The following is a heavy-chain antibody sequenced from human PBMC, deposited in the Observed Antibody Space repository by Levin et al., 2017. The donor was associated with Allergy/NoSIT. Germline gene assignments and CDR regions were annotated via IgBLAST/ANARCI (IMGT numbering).Heavy chain of an antibody. J-gene: IGHJ4*02. CDR3: ARSLHVLSSGRTENFDS. D-gene: IGHD6-25*01. Sequence: GGSLRLSCAASGFSLSSHFMNWVRQAPGKGLEWVSSISSGSTYVNYADSVKGRFTISRDNAKNSLYLQMNSLRVEDTAVYYCARSLHVLSSGRTENFDSWGQGALVTVSS. V-gene: IGHV3-21*01. CDR2: ISSGSTYV. CDR1: GFSLSSHF.